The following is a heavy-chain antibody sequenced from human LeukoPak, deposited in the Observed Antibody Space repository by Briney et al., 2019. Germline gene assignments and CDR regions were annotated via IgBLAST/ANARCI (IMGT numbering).Heavy chain of an antibody. J-gene: IGHJ4*02. V-gene: IGHV4-31*03. CDR1: GGSISSGGYY. CDR3: ARGRFYYDILTGYHDY. Sequence: PSETLSLTCTVSGGSISSGGYYWSWIRQRPGKGLEWIGYIYYSGSTYYNPSLKSRVTISVDTSKNQFSLKLSSVTAADTAVYYCARGRFYYDILTGYHDYWGQGTLVTVSS. D-gene: IGHD3-9*01. CDR2: IYYSGST.